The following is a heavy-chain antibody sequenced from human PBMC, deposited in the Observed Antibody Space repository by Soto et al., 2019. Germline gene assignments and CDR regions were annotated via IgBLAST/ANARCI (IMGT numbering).Heavy chain of an antibody. CDR2: ISWNSGSI. V-gene: IGHV3-9*01. Sequence: EVQLVESGGGLVQPGRSRRLSCAASGFTFDDYAMHWVRQAPGKGLEWVSGISWNSGSIGYADSVKGRFTISRDNAKNSLYLQMNSLRAEDTALYYCAKDGYGDHYFDYWGQGTLVTVSS. J-gene: IGHJ4*02. CDR3: AKDGYGDHYFDY. CDR1: GFTFDDYA. D-gene: IGHD4-17*01.